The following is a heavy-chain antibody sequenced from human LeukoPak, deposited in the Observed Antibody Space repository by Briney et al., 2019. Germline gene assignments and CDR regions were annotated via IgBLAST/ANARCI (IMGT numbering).Heavy chain of an antibody. Sequence: PSETLSLTCTVSGGSISSSSYYWGWIRQPPGKGLEWIGSIYYSGSTYYNPSLKSRVTISVDTSKNQFSLKLSSVTAADTAVYYCASCDEKFGATDAFDIWGQGTMVTVSS. D-gene: IGHD1-26*01. CDR1: GGSISSSSYY. V-gene: IGHV4-39*01. CDR3: ASCDEKFGATDAFDI. J-gene: IGHJ3*02. CDR2: IYYSGST.